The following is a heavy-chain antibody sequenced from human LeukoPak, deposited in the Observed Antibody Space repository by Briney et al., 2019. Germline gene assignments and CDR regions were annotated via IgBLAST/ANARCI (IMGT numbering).Heavy chain of an antibody. V-gene: IGHV4-59*01. D-gene: IGHD6-13*01. J-gene: IGHJ4*02. CDR1: GDSMNTYY. Sequence: PSETLSLTCVVSGDSMNTYYWSWIRQPPGKGLEWIGYVSYSGNTHYNASLKSRVTISVDTSKNQFSLKLNSLTAADTAVYYCARVGHIAAAGTYDYWGQGTLVTVSS. CDR3: ARVGHIAAAGTYDY. CDR2: VSYSGNT.